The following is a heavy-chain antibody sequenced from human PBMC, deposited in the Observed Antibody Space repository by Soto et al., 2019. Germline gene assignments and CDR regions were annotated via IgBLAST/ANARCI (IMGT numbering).Heavy chain of an antibody. CDR3: ARGLGTNGLGV. J-gene: IGHJ6*01. CDR2: ISTYNGKT. Sequence: QVQLLQSGAEVKKPGASLKVSCKASGYKFTTYGITWVRQAPGQGLEWLGGISTYNGKTDYAQNLQDRVTMTTETSTSTAYLEVRSLTSDDTAVYFGARGLGTNGLGVW. D-gene: IGHD7-27*01. CDR1: GYKFTTYG. V-gene: IGHV1-18*04.